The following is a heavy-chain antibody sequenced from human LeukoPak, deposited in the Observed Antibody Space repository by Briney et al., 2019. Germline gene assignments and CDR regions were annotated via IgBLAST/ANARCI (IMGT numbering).Heavy chain of an antibody. CDR2: VNPSGGST. CDR3: ATYSAAGRTYYFDY. CDR1: GYTFTRYF. J-gene: IGHJ4*02. V-gene: IGHV1-46*01. D-gene: IGHD6-13*01. Sequence: GASVKVSCKASGYTFTRYFIHWVRQPPGQGLEWMGIVNPSGGSTSYAQKFQGRVTMTRDTSTSTAYMELRSLRSDDTAVYYCATYSAAGRTYYFDYWGQGALVTVSS.